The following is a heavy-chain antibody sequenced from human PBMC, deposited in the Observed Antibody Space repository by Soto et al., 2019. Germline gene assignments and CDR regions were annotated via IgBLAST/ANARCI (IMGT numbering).Heavy chain of an antibody. V-gene: IGHV1-18*01. J-gene: IGHJ4*02. Sequence: QVHLVQSGAEVKKPGASVKVSCKGSGYGFTTYGITWVRQAPGQGLEWMAWISAHNGNTNCAQKLQGRATVTRDTSTSTAYMELRSLRSDDTAVYYCARGRYGDYWGQGALVTVSS. CDR1: GYGFTTYG. CDR3: ARGRYGDY. D-gene: IGHD1-1*01. CDR2: ISAHNGNT.